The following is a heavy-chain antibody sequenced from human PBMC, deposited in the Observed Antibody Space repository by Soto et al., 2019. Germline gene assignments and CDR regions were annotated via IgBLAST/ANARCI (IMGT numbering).Heavy chain of an antibody. J-gene: IGHJ4*02. CDR3: ATAEVDY. V-gene: IGHV3-74*01. Sequence: GGSLRLSCAASGFNFGSSWMHWVRQAPGKGLQWVSRMTSDGSTTDYADSVKGRFTVSRDNGKYTLYLQMNSLRAEDTAVYYCATAEVDYRGPGNRVTVSS. CDR1: GFNFGSSW. CDR2: MTSDGSTT.